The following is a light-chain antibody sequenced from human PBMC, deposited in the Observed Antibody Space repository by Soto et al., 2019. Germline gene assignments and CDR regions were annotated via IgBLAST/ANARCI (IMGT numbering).Light chain of an antibody. Sequence: QSVLTQPPSASGTPGQRVTISCSGSSSNIGSNYVYWYQQLPGTAPKLLISRNNQRPSGVPDRFSGSKSGTSASLAISGLRSEDEDDYYCAAWDDSLSTYVFGTGTKVTVL. CDR3: AAWDDSLSTYV. V-gene: IGLV1-47*01. CDR1: SSNIGSNY. CDR2: RNN. J-gene: IGLJ1*01.